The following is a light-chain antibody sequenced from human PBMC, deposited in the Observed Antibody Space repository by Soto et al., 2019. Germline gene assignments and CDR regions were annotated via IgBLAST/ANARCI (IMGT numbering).Light chain of an antibody. Sequence: QSSLTQPASVSVSPGQSITISCTGTSSDVGDYVSWYQHHPDKAPKVMIYDFSSRPSGVSNRFSGSKSGGSASLTISGLQAEDEAEYYCSSFISGDTPFYVFATGTKVTVL. J-gene: IGLJ1*01. CDR1: SSDVGDY. V-gene: IGLV2-14*03. CDR3: SSFISGDTPFYV. CDR2: DFS.